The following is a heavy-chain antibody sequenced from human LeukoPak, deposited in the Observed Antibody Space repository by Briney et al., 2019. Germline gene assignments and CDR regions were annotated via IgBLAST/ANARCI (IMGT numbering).Heavy chain of an antibody. CDR1: GFTFSSYA. Sequence: GGSLRLSCAASGFTFSSYAMSWVRQAPGKGLEWVANLYSDALDGITNYADSVKGRFTISRDNSQNSLYLQMNSLRPEDTAVYYCARDVLGPGNIWGQGTMVTVSS. CDR3: ARDVLGPGNI. D-gene: IGHD1-26*01. CDR2: LYSDALDGIT. V-gene: IGHV3-23*01. J-gene: IGHJ3*02.